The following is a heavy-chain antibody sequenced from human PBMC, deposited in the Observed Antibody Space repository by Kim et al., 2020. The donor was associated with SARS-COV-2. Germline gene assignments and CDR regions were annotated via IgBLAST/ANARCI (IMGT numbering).Heavy chain of an antibody. CDR2: IYYSGST. Sequence: SETLSLTCTVSGGSISSSSYYWGWIRQPPGKGLEWIGSIYYSGSTYYNPSLKSRVTISVDTSKNQFSLKLSSVTAADTAVYYCARRVTMIVVVITPYDAFDIWGQGTMVTVSS. CDR1: GGSISSSSYY. D-gene: IGHD3-22*01. CDR3: ARRVTMIVVVITPYDAFDI. J-gene: IGHJ3*02. V-gene: IGHV4-39*01.